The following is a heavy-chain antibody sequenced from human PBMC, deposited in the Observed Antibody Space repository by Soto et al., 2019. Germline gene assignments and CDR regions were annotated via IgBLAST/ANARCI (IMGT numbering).Heavy chain of an antibody. Sequence: PSETLSLTCTASGGSMSTYYWNWIRQAPGQGLEWIGYIYSSGSTNYNPSLKSRVTISVDTSKNHFSLRLYSVTAADTALYFCARWNSWFGGSYVDYWGQGALVTVSS. V-gene: IGHV4-4*08. D-gene: IGHD1-26*01. CDR1: GGSMSTYY. J-gene: IGHJ4*02. CDR2: IYSSGST. CDR3: ARWNSWFGGSYVDY.